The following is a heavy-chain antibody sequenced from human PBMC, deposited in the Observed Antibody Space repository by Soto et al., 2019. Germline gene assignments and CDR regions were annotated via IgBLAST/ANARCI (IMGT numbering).Heavy chain of an antibody. D-gene: IGHD2-21*02. V-gene: IGHV3-23*01. J-gene: IGHJ5*01. CDR3: AKENGACYWGGDS. CDR2: TSAGGVST. Sequence: EVQLLQSGGGAVQPGGSLRLSCVGSGSTFATYSMSWVRKAPGKGLEWVAATSAGGVSTYYADSVEGRFTISRDSSQNTVFLQMDSLRAEDTAIYYCAKENGACYWGGDSWGQGTLVTVSS. CDR1: GSTFATYS.